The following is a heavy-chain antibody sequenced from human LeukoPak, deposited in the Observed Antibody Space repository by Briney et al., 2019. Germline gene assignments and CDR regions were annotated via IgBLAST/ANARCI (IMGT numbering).Heavy chain of an antibody. Sequence: GGSLRLSCAASGFTFSSYSMNWVRQAPGKGLEWVSSISSSSSYIYYADSLKGRFTISRDNAKNSLYLQMNSLRAEDTAVYYCARAHSSSSYGNDYWGQGTLVTVSS. V-gene: IGHV3-21*01. CDR2: ISSSSSYI. CDR1: GFTFSSYS. D-gene: IGHD6-6*01. J-gene: IGHJ4*02. CDR3: ARAHSSSSYGNDY.